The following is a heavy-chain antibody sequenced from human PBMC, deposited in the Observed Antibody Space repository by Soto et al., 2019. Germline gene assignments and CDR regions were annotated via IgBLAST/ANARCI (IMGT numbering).Heavy chain of an antibody. J-gene: IGHJ4*02. CDR3: ARDYGVFGY. CDR2: IKEDGSDK. CDR1: GFTFSNYW. V-gene: IGHV3-7*04. D-gene: IGHD3-10*01. Sequence: VQLVESGGGLVQPGGSLRLSCAASGFTFSNYWMTWVRQAPGKGLEWVANIKEDGSDKYYVDSVKGRFTISRDNAKNSLYLQMNSLRAEDTAVYYCARDYGVFGYWGQGTLVTVSS.